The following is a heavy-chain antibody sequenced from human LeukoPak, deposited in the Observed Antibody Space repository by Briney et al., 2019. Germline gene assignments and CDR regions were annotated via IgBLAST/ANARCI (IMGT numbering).Heavy chain of an antibody. J-gene: IGHJ4*02. CDR1: GFTVSSNY. CDR2: IYSGGST. V-gene: IGHV3-66*01. CDR3: AGCGYGGNSADY. D-gene: IGHD4-23*01. Sequence: LRGSLPVSRAASGFTVSSNYMSWVRQAPGQGLEWVSVIYSGGSTYYADSVKGRFTISRDNSKNTLYLQMNSLRAEDTAVYYCAGCGYGGNSADYSGPGDLFTVSS.